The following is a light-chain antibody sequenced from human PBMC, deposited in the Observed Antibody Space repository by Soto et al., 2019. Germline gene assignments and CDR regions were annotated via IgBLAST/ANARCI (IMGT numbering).Light chain of an antibody. CDR3: QQYGSSAFT. V-gene: IGKV3-20*01. CDR1: QTVTTNY. Sequence: ETVLTQSPGTLSLSPGETATLSCRASQTVTTNYLAWYQQKPDQAPRLLIYGASSRATGIPDRFSGSGSGTDFTLTIRRLEPEDFAVYYCQQYGSSAFTFGQGTKLEIK. CDR2: GAS. J-gene: IGKJ2*01.